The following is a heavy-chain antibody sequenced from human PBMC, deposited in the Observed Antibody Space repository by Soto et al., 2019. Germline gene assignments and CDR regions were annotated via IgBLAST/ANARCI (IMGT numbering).Heavy chain of an antibody. D-gene: IGHD3-22*01. CDR1: GFTFSSYE. Sequence: LSLSCAASGFTFSSYEMNWVRQAPGKGLEWVSYISSSGSTIYYADSVKGRFTISRDNAKNSLYLQMNSLRAEDTAVYYCARDRFNYYDSSGTQRGYFDYWGQGTLVTVSS. V-gene: IGHV3-48*03. CDR2: ISSSGSTI. J-gene: IGHJ4*02. CDR3: ARDRFNYYDSSGTQRGYFDY.